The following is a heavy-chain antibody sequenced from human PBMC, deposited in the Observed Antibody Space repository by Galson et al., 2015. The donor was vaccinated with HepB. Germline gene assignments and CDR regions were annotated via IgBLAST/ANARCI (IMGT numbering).Heavy chain of an antibody. Sequence: CAISWYSVSSNSVTWNWIRQSPSRGLEWLGRTYYRSRWYNESAESVKSRITINSDTSKNQFSLQLNSVTPEDTAVYYCVRDGSWRFNYWGQGTLVTVSS. D-gene: IGHD3-3*01. CDR3: VRDGSWRFNY. CDR2: TYYRSRWYN. J-gene: IGHJ4*02. CDR1: WYSVSSNSVT. V-gene: IGHV6-1*01.